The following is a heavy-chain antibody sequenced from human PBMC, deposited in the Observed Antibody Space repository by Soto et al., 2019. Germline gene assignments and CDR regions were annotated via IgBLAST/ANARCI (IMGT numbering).Heavy chain of an antibody. J-gene: IGHJ3*02. CDR3: ARGRWQNPFDI. V-gene: IGHV3-21*01. CDR2: ISSSSSYI. Sequence: GGSLRLSCAASGFTFSSYSMNWVRQAPGKGLEWVSSISSSSSYIYYADSVKGRFTISRDNAKNSLYLQMNSLRAEDTAVYYCARGRWQNPFDICGQGTMVTVSS. CDR1: GFTFSSYS.